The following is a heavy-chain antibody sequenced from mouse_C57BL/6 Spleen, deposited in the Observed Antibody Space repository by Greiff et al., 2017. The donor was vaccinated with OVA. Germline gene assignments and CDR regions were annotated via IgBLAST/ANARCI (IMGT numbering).Heavy chain of an antibody. J-gene: IGHJ4*01. CDR2: IDPSDSYT. Sequence: VQLQQSGAELVMPGASVKLSCKASGYTFTSYWMHWVKQRPGQGLEWIGEIDPSDSYTNYNQKFKGKSTLTVDKSSSTAYMQLSSLTSEDSAVYYCARFYYGSSYAMDDWGQGTSVTVSS. CDR1: GYTFTSYW. CDR3: ARFYYGSSYAMDD. V-gene: IGHV1-69*01. D-gene: IGHD1-1*01.